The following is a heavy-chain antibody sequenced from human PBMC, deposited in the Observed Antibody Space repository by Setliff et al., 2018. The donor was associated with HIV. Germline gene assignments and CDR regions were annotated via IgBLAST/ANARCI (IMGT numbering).Heavy chain of an antibody. J-gene: IGHJ4*02. Sequence: SETLSLTCTVSGHSISSGYYWGWIRQPPGKGLEWIGSIYHSGSTYYNPSLKSRVTISVDTSKNQFSLKLSSVTAADTAVYYCARSPPGIAVAGLLDYWGQGTLVTVSS. CDR2: IYHSGST. CDR3: ARSPPGIAVAGLLDY. V-gene: IGHV4-38-2*02. CDR1: GHSISSGYY. D-gene: IGHD6-19*01.